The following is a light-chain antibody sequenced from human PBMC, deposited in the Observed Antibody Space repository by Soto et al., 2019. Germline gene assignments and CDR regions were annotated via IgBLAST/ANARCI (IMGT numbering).Light chain of an antibody. CDR2: DVS. V-gene: IGLV2-11*01. Sequence: QSALTQPRSVSGSPGQSVTISCTGTSSDVGGYNYVSWYQQHPGKAPKLMIYDVSKRPSVVPDRFSGSKSGNTASLTISGLQAEDEADYYCCSYAGSYTFVVFGGGTKVTVL. CDR1: SSDVGGYNY. CDR3: CSYAGSYTFVV. J-gene: IGLJ2*01.